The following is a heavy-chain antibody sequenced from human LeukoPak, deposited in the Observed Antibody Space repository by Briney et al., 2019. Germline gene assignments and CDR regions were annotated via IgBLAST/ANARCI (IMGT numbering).Heavy chain of an antibody. J-gene: IGHJ3*02. CDR3: ASSTVEAVAGKVRNGAFDI. CDR2: ISAYNGNT. D-gene: IGHD6-19*01. V-gene: IGHV1-18*01. Sequence: GPVKVSCKASGYTFTSYGISWVRQAPGQGLEWMGWISAYNGNTNYAQKLQGRVTMTTDTSTSTAYMELRSLRSDDTAVYYCASSTVEAVAGKVRNGAFDIWGQGTMVTVSS. CDR1: GYTFTSYG.